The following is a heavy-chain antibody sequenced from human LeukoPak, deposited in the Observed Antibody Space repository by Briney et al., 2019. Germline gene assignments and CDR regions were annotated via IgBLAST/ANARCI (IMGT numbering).Heavy chain of an antibody. V-gene: IGHV3-23*01. Sequence: GGSLRLSCAASGFTFSSYAMNWVRQASGRGLEWVSGITDSGRKTYYADSVKGRFSISRDNSKNTVYLQMSDLRAEDTAVYYCAKITKATTPNYWGQGTLVTVSS. D-gene: IGHD4-17*01. J-gene: IGHJ4*02. CDR2: ITDSGRKT. CDR3: AKITKATTPNY. CDR1: GFTFSSYA.